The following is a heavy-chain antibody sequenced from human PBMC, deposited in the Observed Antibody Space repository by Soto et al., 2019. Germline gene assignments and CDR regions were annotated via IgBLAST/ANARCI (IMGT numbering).Heavy chain of an antibody. CDR3: ARDKSELSVYYYYYGMDV. CDR1: GFTFSSYG. J-gene: IGHJ6*02. Sequence: GGSLRLSCAASGFTFSSYGMHWVRQAPDKGLERVAVISYDGSNKYYAESVKGRFTISRDNSKNMLYLQMNSLRAEDTAVFYFARDKSELSVYYYYYGMDVWGQGTTVTVSS. CDR2: ISYDGSNK. D-gene: IGHD3-16*02. V-gene: IGHV3-30*03.